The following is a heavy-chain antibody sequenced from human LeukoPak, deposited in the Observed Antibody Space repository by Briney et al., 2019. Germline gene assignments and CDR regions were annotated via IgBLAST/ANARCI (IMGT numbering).Heavy chain of an antibody. J-gene: IGHJ6*04. CDR2: ISYDGSNK. CDR3: ARTYSSGWYSDYGMDV. V-gene: IGHV3-30*04. D-gene: IGHD6-19*01. CDR1: GFTFSSYA. Sequence: GGSLRLSCAASGFTFSSYAMHWVRQAPGKGLEWVAVISYDGSNKYYADSVKGRFTISRDTSKNTLYLQMNSLRAEDTAVYYCARTYSSGWYSDYGMDVWGKGTTVTVSS.